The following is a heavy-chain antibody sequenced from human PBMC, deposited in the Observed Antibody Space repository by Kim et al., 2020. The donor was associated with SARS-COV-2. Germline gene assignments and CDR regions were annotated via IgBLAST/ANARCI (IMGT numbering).Heavy chain of an antibody. Sequence: VDSVKGRFTISRDDAQNSLYLQMNSLRAEDTAVYYCARTVTGTTESFEYWGQGTLVTVSS. CDR3: ARTVTGTTESFEY. D-gene: IGHD6-19*01. J-gene: IGHJ1*01. V-gene: IGHV3-7*03.